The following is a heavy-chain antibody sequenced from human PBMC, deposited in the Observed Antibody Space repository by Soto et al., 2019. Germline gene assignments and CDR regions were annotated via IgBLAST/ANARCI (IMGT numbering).Heavy chain of an antibody. V-gene: IGHV1-8*01. D-gene: IGHD2-2*02. J-gene: IGHJ6*02. CDR3: ARDLLLVPAAIGYYYGMDV. Sequence: ASVKVSCKASGYTFTSYDINWVRQATGQGLEWMGWMNPNSGNAGYAQKFQGRVTMTRNTSISTAYIELSSLRSEDTAVYYCARDLLLVPAAIGYYYGMDVWGQGTTVTVSS. CDR2: MNPNSGNA. CDR1: GYTFTSYD.